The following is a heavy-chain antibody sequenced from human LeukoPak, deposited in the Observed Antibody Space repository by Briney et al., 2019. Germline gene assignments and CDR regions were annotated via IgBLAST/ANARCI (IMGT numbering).Heavy chain of an antibody. CDR2: ISSSSSYR. D-gene: IGHD3-16*01. J-gene: IGHJ4*02. V-gene: IGHV3-21*01. CDR1: GFTFGSYW. CDR3: MSYAGRSDDY. Sequence: GGSLRLSCAASGFTFGSYWMHWVRQAPGKGLEWVSSISSSSSYRYYADSVKGRFTISRDNAKNSLRLQMNSLRAEDTAVYYCMSYAGRSDDYWGQGTLVTVSS.